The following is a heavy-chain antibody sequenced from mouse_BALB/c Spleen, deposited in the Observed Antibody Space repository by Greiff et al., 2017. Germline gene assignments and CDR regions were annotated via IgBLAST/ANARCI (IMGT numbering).Heavy chain of an antibody. J-gene: IGHJ2*01. V-gene: IGHV2-9*02. CDR2: IWAGGST. D-gene: IGHD1-1*01. Sequence: VQVVESGPGLVAPSQSLSITCTVSGFSLTSYGVHWVRQPPGKGLEWLGVIWAGGSTNYNSALMSRLSISKDNSKSQVFLKMNSLQTDDTAMYYCARDSEGDYYGSSYYFDYWGQGTTLTVSS. CDR1: GFSLTSYG. CDR3: ARDSEGDYYGSSYYFDY.